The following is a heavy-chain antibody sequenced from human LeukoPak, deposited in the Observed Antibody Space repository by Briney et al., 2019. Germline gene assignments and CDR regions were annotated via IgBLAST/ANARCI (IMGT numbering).Heavy chain of an antibody. CDR2: INHSGST. CDR3: ARATGGYSYGVDY. D-gene: IGHD5-18*01. Sequence: SETLSLTCAVYGGSFSGYYWSWIRQPPGKGLEWIGEINHSGSTNDNASLKSRVTISVDTSKNQFSLKLSSVTAADTAVSYCARATGGYSYGVDYWGPRTLVTVSS. J-gene: IGHJ4*02. V-gene: IGHV4-34*01. CDR1: GGSFSGYY.